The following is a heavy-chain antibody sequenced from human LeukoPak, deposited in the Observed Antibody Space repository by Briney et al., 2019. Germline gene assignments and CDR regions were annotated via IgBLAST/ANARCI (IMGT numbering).Heavy chain of an antibody. Sequence: GGSLRLSCVASGFTFSSYGMNWVRQAPGKGLEWISYISSRSSTIYYADSVKGRFTISRDNSKNTLYLQVDSLRADDTAVYYCARGNGDYAIHPDYWGQGTLVTVSS. V-gene: IGHV3-48*01. J-gene: IGHJ4*02. D-gene: IGHD4-17*01. CDR3: ARGNGDYAIHPDY. CDR1: GFTFSSYG. CDR2: ISSRSSTI.